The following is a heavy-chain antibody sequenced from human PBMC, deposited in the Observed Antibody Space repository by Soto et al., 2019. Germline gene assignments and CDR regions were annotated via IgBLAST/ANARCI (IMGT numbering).Heavy chain of an antibody. V-gene: IGHV3-15*07. Sequence: SVSNPWMNWVRQAPGKGLEWVGRIKSKTDGGTTDYAAPVKGRFTISRDDSKNTLYLQMNSLKTEDTAVYYCTTEMELLPPFDSWGQGTLVTVS. J-gene: IGHJ4*02. CDR3: TTEMELLPPFDS. CDR2: IKSKTDGGTT. D-gene: IGHD1-7*01. CDR1: SVSNPW.